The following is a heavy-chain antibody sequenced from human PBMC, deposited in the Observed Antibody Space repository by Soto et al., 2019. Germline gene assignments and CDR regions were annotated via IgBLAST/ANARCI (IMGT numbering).Heavy chain of an antibody. Sequence: QLQLQESGSGLVKPSQTLSLTCAVSGGSISSGGYSWTWIRQPPGKGLEWIGYIYHGASTYYNPSLKSRVTIPVDRSKNQFSLKLSSVNAADTAVYYCSRARPYDYWVQGMLISVSS. CDR3: SRARPYDY. CDR1: GGSISSGGYS. V-gene: IGHV4-30-2*01. J-gene: IGHJ4*02. CDR2: IYHGAST.